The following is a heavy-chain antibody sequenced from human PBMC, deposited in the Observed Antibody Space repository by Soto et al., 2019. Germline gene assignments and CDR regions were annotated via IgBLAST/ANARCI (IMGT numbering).Heavy chain of an antibody. Sequence: QVQLQQWGAGLLKPSETLSLTCAVYGGSFSGYYWSWIRQPPGKGLEWIGEINHSGSTNYNPSLKSRVTISVDTSKNQFSLKLSFVTAADTAVYYCARTRYYYGSWSYGPPDYWGQGTLVTVSS. CDR3: ARTRYYYGSWSYGPPDY. D-gene: IGHD3-10*01. J-gene: IGHJ4*02. CDR1: GGSFSGYY. CDR2: INHSGST. V-gene: IGHV4-34*01.